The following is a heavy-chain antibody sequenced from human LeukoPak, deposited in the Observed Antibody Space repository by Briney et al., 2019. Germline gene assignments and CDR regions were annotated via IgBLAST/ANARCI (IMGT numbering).Heavy chain of an antibody. J-gene: IGHJ4*02. CDR2: VTGSGSAT. D-gene: IGHD4-17*01. CDR1: GFTFSSYA. V-gene: IGHV3-23*01. Sequence: GGSLRLSCAASGFTFSSYAMSWVRQASGKGLEWVSTVTGSGSATYYADSVKGRFIISRDNSKNTLYLQMNSLRADDTALYYCAKAMSTVMGGTDYWGQGTLVTVSS. CDR3: AKAMSTVMGGTDY.